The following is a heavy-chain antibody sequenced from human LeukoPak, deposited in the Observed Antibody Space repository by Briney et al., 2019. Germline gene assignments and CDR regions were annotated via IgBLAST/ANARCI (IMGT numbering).Heavy chain of an antibody. CDR2: ISAYNGNT. CDR3: ARGSREGPHPVYMDV. D-gene: IGHD5-24*01. J-gene: IGHJ6*03. CDR1: GYTFTSYY. V-gene: IGHV1-18*04. Sequence: ASVKVSCKASGYTFTSYYMHWVRQAPGQGLEWMGWISAYNGNTNYAQKLQGRVTMTTDTSTSTAYMELRSLRSDDTAVYYCARGSREGPHPVYMDVWGKGTTVTVSS.